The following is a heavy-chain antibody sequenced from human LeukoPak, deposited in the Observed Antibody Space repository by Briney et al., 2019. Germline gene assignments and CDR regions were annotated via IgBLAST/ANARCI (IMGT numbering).Heavy chain of an antibody. V-gene: IGHV4-34*01. D-gene: IGHD3-10*01. J-gene: IGHJ5*02. CDR2: INDSEDT. CDR3: ARVLPPVRARSFISMIRGATTGPYIWFDP. CDR1: GGSFSDYY. Sequence: SQTLSLTCTVYGGSFSDYYWSWIRQPPGKGLEWIGEINDSEDTTSNPSLKSRVTISVDTSKSQFSLNLTSVTAADTAVYFCARVLPPVRARSFISMIRGATTGPYIWFDPWGQGTLVTVSS.